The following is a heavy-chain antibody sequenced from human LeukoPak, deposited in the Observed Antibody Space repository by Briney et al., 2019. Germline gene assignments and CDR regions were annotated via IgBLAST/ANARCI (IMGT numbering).Heavy chain of an antibody. CDR3: ARSSGGSTSLDDAFDI. Sequence: ASVKVSCKASGYTFTGYYMHWVRQAPGQGLEWMGWINPNSGGTNYAQKLQGRVTMTTDTSTSTAYMELRSLRSDDTAVYYCARSSGGSTSLDDAFDIWGQGTMVTVSS. CDR2: INPNSGGT. CDR1: GYTFTGYY. J-gene: IGHJ3*02. D-gene: IGHD2-2*01. V-gene: IGHV1-2*02.